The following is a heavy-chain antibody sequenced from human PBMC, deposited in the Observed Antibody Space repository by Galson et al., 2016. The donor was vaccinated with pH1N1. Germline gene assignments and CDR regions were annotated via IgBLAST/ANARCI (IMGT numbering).Heavy chain of an antibody. V-gene: IGHV4-34*01. CDR1: GGSFSGYY. CDR3: ARDPIAARPDS. Sequence: LSLTCAVYGGSFSGYYWTWIRQPPGKGLEWIGEINHSGSTNYNPSLKSRVTISIDTSKSHFLLNLTSVTAADTAVYYCARDPIAARPDSWGQGTMVTVSS. D-gene: IGHD6-6*01. J-gene: IGHJ3*01. CDR2: INHSGST.